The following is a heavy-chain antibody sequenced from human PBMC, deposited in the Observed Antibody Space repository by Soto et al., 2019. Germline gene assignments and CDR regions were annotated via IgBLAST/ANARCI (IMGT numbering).Heavy chain of an antibody. D-gene: IGHD3-9*01. Sequence: ASVKVSCKGSGYTLTSFSMPWVRQGPRKRVGWMGWINAGNGNTKYSQKFQGRVTITRDTSASTAYMELSSLRSEDTAVYYCARGPGLRYFDWLRNYGMDVWGQGTTVTVSS. CDR2: INAGNGNT. V-gene: IGHV1-3*01. J-gene: IGHJ6*02. CDR1: GYTLTSFS. CDR3: ARGPGLRYFDWLRNYGMDV.